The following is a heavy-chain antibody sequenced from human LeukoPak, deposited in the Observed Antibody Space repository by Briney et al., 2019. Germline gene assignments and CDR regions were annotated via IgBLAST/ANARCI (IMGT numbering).Heavy chain of an antibody. V-gene: IGHV3-48*03. CDR3: ASYPIGGSGSYYYYYYGMDV. CDR2: ISSSGSTI. Sequence: SGGSLRLSCAASGFTFSGYEMNWVRQAPGKGLEWVSYISSSGSTIYYADSVKGRFTISRDNAKNSLYLQMNSLRAEDTAVYYCASYPIGGSGSYYYYYYGMDVWGKGTTVTVSS. J-gene: IGHJ6*04. CDR1: GFTFSGYE. D-gene: IGHD3-10*01.